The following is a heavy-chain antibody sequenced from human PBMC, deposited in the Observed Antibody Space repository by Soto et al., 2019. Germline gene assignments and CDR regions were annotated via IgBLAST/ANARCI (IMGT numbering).Heavy chain of an antibody. J-gene: IGHJ4*02. Sequence: QVQLQESGPGLVKPSETLSLTCTVSGGSVSSGYYYWSWIRQPPKKGLEWIGYIYHTGSTNYNPSLKSRVTISADTSKNQFSLKLSSMTAADTAVYYCARYTYGLDYCGQGTLVTVSS. D-gene: IGHD5-18*01. CDR2: IYHTGST. V-gene: IGHV4-61*01. CDR3: ARYTYGLDY. CDR1: GGSVSSGYYY.